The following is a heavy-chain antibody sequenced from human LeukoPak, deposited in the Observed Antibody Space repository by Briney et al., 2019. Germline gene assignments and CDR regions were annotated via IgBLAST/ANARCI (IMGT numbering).Heavy chain of an antibody. J-gene: IGHJ3*02. V-gene: IGHV5-51*01. CDR2: IYSGDSDT. CDR1: GYSFTSYW. D-gene: IGHD3-22*01. Sequence: GGSLKISCKGSGYSFTSYWIGWGRQMPGKGLGGVGIIYSGDSDTRYSPSFQGQVTISADKSISTAYLQWSSLKASDTAMYYCARRPELTYYYDSSGYYGMMDIWGQGTMVTVSS. CDR3: ARRPELTYYYDSSGYYGMMDI.